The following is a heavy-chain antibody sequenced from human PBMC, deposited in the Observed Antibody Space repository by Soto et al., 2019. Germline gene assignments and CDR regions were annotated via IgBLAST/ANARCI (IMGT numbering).Heavy chain of an antibody. CDR2: INSDGSST. D-gene: IGHD6-19*01. CDR1: GFTFSSYW. J-gene: IGHJ3*02. CDR3: ARVSQWLPSGAFDI. V-gene: IGHV3-74*01. Sequence: EVQLVESGGGLVQPGGSLRLSCAASGFTFSSYWMHWVRQAPGKGLVWVSRINSDGSSTSYADSVKGRFTISRDNAKNTLYLQMNSLRAEDAAVYYCARVSQWLPSGAFDIWGQGTMVTVSS.